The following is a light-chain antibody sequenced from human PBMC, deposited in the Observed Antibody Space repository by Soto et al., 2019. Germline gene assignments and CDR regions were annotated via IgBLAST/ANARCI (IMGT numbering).Light chain of an antibody. CDR2: EVN. CDR1: SSDVGSYNR. Sequence: QSVLTQPPSVSGSPGQSVTISFTGSSSDVGSYNRVSWYQQPPGTAPKLMIYEVNYRPSGVPDRFSGSKSGNTASLTISGHKAQDENDNYSNANTSSSTYVFRTGTKGTVL. V-gene: IGLV2-18*02. J-gene: IGLJ1*01. CDR3: NANTSSSTYV.